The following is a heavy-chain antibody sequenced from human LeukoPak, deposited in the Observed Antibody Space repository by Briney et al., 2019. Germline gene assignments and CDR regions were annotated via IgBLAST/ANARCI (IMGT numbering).Heavy chain of an antibody. Sequence: GASVKVSCKASGYIFTDYYMHWVRQAPGQELGWMGRINPNSGGTNYAQKFQGRVTMTRDTSISTAYMELSRLRSDDTAVYYCARDGNSVHGFDYWGQGTLVTVSS. CDR2: INPNSGGT. CDR1: GYIFTDYY. V-gene: IGHV1-2*06. CDR3: ARDGNSVHGFDY. D-gene: IGHD4-23*01. J-gene: IGHJ4*02.